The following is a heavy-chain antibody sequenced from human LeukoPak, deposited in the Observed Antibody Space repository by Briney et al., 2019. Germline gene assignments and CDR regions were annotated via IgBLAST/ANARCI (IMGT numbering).Heavy chain of an antibody. Sequence: PGGSLRLSCAASGFTFSSYEMNWVRQAPGKGLEWVSYISSSGSTIYYADSVKGRFTISRDNAKNSLYLQMNSLRAEDTAVYYCARGPGSILPGVREYYFDYWGQGTLVTVSS. J-gene: IGHJ4*02. V-gene: IGHV3-48*03. CDR3: ARGPGSILPGVREYYFDY. D-gene: IGHD6-13*01. CDR2: ISSSGSTI. CDR1: GFTFSSYE.